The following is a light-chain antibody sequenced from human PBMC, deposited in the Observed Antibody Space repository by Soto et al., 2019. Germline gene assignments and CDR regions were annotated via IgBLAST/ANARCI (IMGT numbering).Light chain of an antibody. CDR2: DAS. V-gene: IGKV1-5*01. CDR3: QQYNTYSWM. Sequence: DIHMTQSPSTLSASVGDRVTITCRASQNINSWLAWYQQKPGKAPKLLIYDASSLQSGVPSRFSGSGSGTEFALTISSLQPDDFATYYCQQYNTYSWMFGPGTKVDIK. CDR1: QNINSW. J-gene: IGKJ1*01.